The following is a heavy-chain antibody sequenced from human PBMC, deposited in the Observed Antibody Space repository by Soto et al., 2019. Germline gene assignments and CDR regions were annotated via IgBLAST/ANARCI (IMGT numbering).Heavy chain of an antibody. CDR3: ARLRWETENNWFDP. Sequence: SENLSLICTVSGDSINRFYHYWRWIRQHQGKGLEWMGYIYHSGSTHYNPSLNSRLTISIDTSTNRFSLNLTSVTAADTAVYFCARLRWETENNWFDPWGQGARVTVSS. CDR2: IYHSGST. V-gene: IGHV4-30-4*01. J-gene: IGHJ5*02. D-gene: IGHD1-26*01. CDR1: GDSINRFYHY.